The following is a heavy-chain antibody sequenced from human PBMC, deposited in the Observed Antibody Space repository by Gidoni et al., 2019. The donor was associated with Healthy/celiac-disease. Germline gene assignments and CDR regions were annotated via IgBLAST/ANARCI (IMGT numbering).Heavy chain of an antibody. D-gene: IGHD2-15*01. Sequence: QVQLQESGPGLVKPSETLSLPCTVSGYAFSSGYSWGWIRQPPGKGLELIGSIYHSGSPYYNPSLNSRVTISVDTSKNQFSLKLSSVTAADTAVYYCARENIVVVVAATHPYNWFDPWGQGTLVTVSS. V-gene: IGHV4-38-2*02. CDR3: ARENIVVVVAATHPYNWFDP. CDR1: GYAFSSGYS. J-gene: IGHJ5*02. CDR2: IYHSGSP.